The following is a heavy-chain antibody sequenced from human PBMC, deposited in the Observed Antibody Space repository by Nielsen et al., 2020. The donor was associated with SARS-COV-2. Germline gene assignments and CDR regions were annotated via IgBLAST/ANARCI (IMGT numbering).Heavy chain of an antibody. Sequence: SETLSLTCSVSGDSIVPYFWSWIRQPPGKGLEWIGYIYYSGSTYYNPSLKSRVTISVDTSKNQFSLKLSSVTAADTALYYCARERVGGITIFGVVTRYGMDVWGQGTTVTVSS. CDR1: GDSIVPYF. J-gene: IGHJ6*02. V-gene: IGHV4-30-4*01. CDR3: ARERVGGITIFGVVTRYGMDV. CDR2: IYYSGST. D-gene: IGHD3-3*01.